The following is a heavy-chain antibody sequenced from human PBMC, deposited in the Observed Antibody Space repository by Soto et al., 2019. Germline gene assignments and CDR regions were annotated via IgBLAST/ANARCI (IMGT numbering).Heavy chain of an antibody. CDR3: AKDFTYGDYYFDY. V-gene: IGHV3-23*01. CDR1: GFTFSSYA. D-gene: IGHD4-17*01. CDR2: ISGSGGST. Sequence: GGSLRLSCAASGFTFSSYAMSWVRQAPRKGLEWVSAISGSGGSTYYADSVKGRFTISRDNSKNTLYLQMNSLRAEDTAVYYCAKDFTYGDYYFDYWGQGTLVTVSS. J-gene: IGHJ4*02.